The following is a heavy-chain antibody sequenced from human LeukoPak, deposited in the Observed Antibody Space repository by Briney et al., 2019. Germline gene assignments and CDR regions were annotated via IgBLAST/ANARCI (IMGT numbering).Heavy chain of an antibody. V-gene: IGHV4-59*01. J-gene: IGHJ5*02. Sequence: SETLSLTCTVAGGSISSYYWSWIRKQPGKGPEWIGYIYYIGSTKYNSSLKSRVTISVGTSKNQFSLRLSSVTAADTAVYYCARLYSWNYNWFDPWGQGTLVTVSS. CDR2: IYYIGST. CDR1: GGSISSYY. CDR3: ARLYSWNYNWFDP. D-gene: IGHD1-7*01.